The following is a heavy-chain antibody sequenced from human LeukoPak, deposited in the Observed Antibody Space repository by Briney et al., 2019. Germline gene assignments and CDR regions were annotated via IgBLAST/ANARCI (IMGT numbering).Heavy chain of an antibody. D-gene: IGHD1-1*01. CDR3: ARRRTTGTTGYFDY. V-gene: IGHV4-4*09. J-gene: IGHJ4*02. Sequence: SETLFLTCTISRGSISTYYWSWIRQPPGKGLEWIGYISTGGSTNYNPSLKSRVTISVDTSKNQFSLNLSSVTAADTAVYYCARRRTTGTTGYFDYWGQGTLVTVSS. CDR2: ISTGGST. CDR1: RGSISTYY.